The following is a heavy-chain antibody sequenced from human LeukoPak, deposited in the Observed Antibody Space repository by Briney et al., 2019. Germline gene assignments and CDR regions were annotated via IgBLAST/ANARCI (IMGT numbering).Heavy chain of an antibody. Sequence: PSATLSLTCTVSGCSINTYYWHWIRQPPGKGLEWIGYISYSGRTNYNPSLKSRVTTSIDKSKNQFSLNLRSVTAADTAVYYCARSGGYSGYDVDYWGQGTLVTVSS. CDR1: GCSINTYY. J-gene: IGHJ4*02. D-gene: IGHD5-12*01. CDR2: ISYSGRT. CDR3: ARSGGYSGYDVDY. V-gene: IGHV4-59*01.